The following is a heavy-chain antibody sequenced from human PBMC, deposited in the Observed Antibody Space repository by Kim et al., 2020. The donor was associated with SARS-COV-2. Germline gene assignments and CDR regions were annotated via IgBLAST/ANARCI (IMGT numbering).Heavy chain of an antibody. CDR2: ISYDGSNK. J-gene: IGHJ4*02. Sequence: GGSLRLSCAASGFTFSSYGMHWVRQAPGKGLEWVAVISYDGSNKYYADSVNGRFTISRDNSKNTLYLQMNSLRTEDTAVYYCAKESAALLWFGAVGYFDYWGQGTLVTVSS. D-gene: IGHD3-10*01. CDR3: AKESAALLWFGAVGYFDY. CDR1: GFTFSSYG. V-gene: IGHV3-30*18.